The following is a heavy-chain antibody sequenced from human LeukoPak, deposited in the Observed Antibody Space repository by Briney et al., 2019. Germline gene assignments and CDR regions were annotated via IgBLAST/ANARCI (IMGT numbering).Heavy chain of an antibody. CDR2: INPNSGGT. CDR3: ARDTEWRLRSRFDY. D-gene: IGHD5-12*01. J-gene: IGHJ4*02. V-gene: IGHV1-2*02. CDR1: GYTFTGYY. Sequence: ASVKVSCKASGYTFTGYYMHWVRQAPGQGLEWMGWINPNSGGTNYAQKYQGRVTMTMDTSISTAYMELSRLRSDDTAVYYCARDTEWRLRSRFDYWGQGTLVTVSS.